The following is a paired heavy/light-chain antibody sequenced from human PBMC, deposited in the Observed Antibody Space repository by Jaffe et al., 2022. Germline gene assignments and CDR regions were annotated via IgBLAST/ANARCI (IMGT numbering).Heavy chain of an antibody. CDR2: IIPIFGTA. CDR3: ARGVGYCSGGSCYTDAFDI. Sequence: QVQLVQSGAEVKKPGSSVKVSCKASGGTFSSYAISWVRQAPGQGLEWMGGIIPIFGTANYAQKFQGRVTITTDESTSTAYMELSSLRSEDTAVYYCARGVGYCSGGSCYTDAFDIWGQGTMVTVSS. J-gene: IGHJ3*02. D-gene: IGHD2-15*01. V-gene: IGHV1-69*05. CDR1: GGTFSSYA.
Light chain of an antibody. J-gene: IGKJ1*01. Sequence: DIVMTQSPDSLAVSLGERATINCKSSQSVLYSSNNKNYLAWYQQKPGQPPKLLIYWASTRESGVPDRFSGSGSGTDFTLTISSLQAEDVAVYYCQQYYSTSGTFGQGTKVEIK. CDR1: QSVLYSSNNKNY. V-gene: IGKV4-1*01. CDR3: QQYYSTSGT. CDR2: WAS.